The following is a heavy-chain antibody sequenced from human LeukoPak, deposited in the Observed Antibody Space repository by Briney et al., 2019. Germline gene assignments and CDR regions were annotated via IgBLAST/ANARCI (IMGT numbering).Heavy chain of an antibody. CDR2: IGTAGDT. D-gene: IGHD3-9*01. V-gene: IGHV3-13*04. CDR1: GFTFSSYD. CDR3: AGVPADYDILTAYYMTRYYFDY. Sequence: GGSLRLSCAASGFTFSSYDMHWVRQGTGKGLEWVSAIGTAGDTYYPGSVKGRFTTSRENAKNSLYLQMNSLRVGDTAVYYCAGVPADYDILTAYYMTRYYFDYWGQGTLVTVSS. J-gene: IGHJ4*02.